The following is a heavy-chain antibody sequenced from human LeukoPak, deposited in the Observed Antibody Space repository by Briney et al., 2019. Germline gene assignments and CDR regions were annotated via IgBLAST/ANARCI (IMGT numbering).Heavy chain of an antibody. CDR2: IYHSGST. V-gene: IGHV4-30-2*01. D-gene: IGHD3-3*01. Sequence: SETLSLTCAVSGGSISSGGYSWSWIRQPPGKGLEWIGYIYHSGSTYYNPSLKSRVTISVDRSKNQFSLKLSSVTAADTAVYYCARGHDFWSYYMDVWGKGTTVTVSS. J-gene: IGHJ6*03. CDR3: ARGHDFWSYYMDV. CDR1: GGSISSGGYS.